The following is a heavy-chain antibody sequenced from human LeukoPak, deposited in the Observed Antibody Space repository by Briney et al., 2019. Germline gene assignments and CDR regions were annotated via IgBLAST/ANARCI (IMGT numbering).Heavy chain of an antibody. V-gene: IGHV1-2*02. Sequence: ASVKVSCKASGYTFTGYYMHWVRQAPGQGLEWMGWINPNSGGTNYAQKFQGRVTMTRDTSISTAYVELSRLRSDDTAVYYCARASRGSAMVENDYWGQGTLVTVSS. CDR2: INPNSGGT. CDR3: ARASRGSAMVENDY. D-gene: IGHD5-18*01. J-gene: IGHJ4*02. CDR1: GYTFTGYY.